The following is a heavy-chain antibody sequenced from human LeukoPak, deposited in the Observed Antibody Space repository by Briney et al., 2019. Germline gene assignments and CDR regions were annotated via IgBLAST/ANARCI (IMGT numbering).Heavy chain of an antibody. CDR2: IIPIFGTA. CDR3: ASPVTREYCSGGSCYGS. J-gene: IGHJ4*02. D-gene: IGHD2-15*01. Sequence: GASVKVSCKASGGTFSSYAISWVRQAPGQGLEWMGGIIPIFGTANYAQKFQGRVTITADASTSTAYMELSSLRSEDTAVYYCASPVTREYCSGGSCYGSWGQGTLVTVSS. V-gene: IGHV1-69*01. CDR1: GGTFSSYA.